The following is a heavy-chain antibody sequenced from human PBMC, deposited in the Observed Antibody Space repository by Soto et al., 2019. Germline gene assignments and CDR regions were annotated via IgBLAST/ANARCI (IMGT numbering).Heavy chain of an antibody. Sequence: SETLSLTCTVTGDSVTSDGYYWSWIRQPPGKGVEWIGYVYYSGITNYSPSLRSRVTISLDTSTNRFSLELTSVAAADTAVYYCARLQWSTRGLDYWGQGTLVTVSS. J-gene: IGHJ4*02. CDR1: GDSVTSDGYY. CDR2: VYYSGIT. V-gene: IGHV4-61*08. CDR3: ARLQWSTRGLDY. D-gene: IGHD1-26*01.